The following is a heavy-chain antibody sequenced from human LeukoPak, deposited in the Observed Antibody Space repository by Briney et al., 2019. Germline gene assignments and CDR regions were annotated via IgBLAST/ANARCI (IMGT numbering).Heavy chain of an antibody. CDR1: GGSISSYY. Sequence: PSETLSLTCTVPGGSISSYYWSWIRQPPGKGLEWIGYIYYSGSTNYNPSLKSRVTISVDTSKNQFSLKLSSVTAADTAVYYCASLAAAGPDYWGQGTLVTVSS. V-gene: IGHV4-59*01. J-gene: IGHJ4*02. D-gene: IGHD6-13*01. CDR3: ASLAAAGPDY. CDR2: IYYSGST.